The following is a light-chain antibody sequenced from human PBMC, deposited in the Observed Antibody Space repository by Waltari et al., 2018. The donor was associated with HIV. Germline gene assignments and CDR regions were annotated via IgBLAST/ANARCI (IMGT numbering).Light chain of an antibody. J-gene: IGLJ1*01. Sequence: QSVLTQPPSVSGAPGQRVTISCTGSSSNIGAGYDVHWYQQLPGTAPKLLIYGNNDRPAGGPDRCAGSKCGTSAALAVTGRQAEDEADYYGQAYDSSLSGYVFGTGTKVTVL. CDR3: QAYDSSLSGYV. V-gene: IGLV1-40*01. CDR1: SSNIGAGYD. CDR2: GNN.